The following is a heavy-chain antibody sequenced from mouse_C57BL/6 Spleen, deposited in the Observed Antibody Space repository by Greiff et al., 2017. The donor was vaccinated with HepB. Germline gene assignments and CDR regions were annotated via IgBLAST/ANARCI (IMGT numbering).Heavy chain of an antibody. J-gene: IGHJ3*01. CDR2: IYPRSGNT. CDR3: ARGGKEGGFAY. V-gene: IGHV1-81*01. Sequence: VKVVESGAELARPGASVKLSCKASGYTFTSYGISWVKQRTGQGLEWIGEIYPRSGNTYYNEKFKGKATLTADKSSSTAYMELRSLTSEDSAVYFCARGGKEGGFAYWGQGTLVTVSA. CDR1: GYTFTSYG.